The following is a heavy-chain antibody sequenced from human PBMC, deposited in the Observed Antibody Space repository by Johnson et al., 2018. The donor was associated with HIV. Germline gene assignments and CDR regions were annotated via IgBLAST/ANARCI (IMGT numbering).Heavy chain of an antibody. D-gene: IGHD6-13*01. Sequence: VQLVESGGGLVQPGGSLRLSCADSGFTFSTYAMHWVRQAPGKGLEYVSGVSSNGGKTYYANSVKGRFTISRDNSKKTLYLQMGSLRTEDMAVYHCARARYTSDWYLYDAFDMWGQGTMVTVSS. CDR2: VSSNGGKT. J-gene: IGHJ3*02. V-gene: IGHV3-64*01. CDR3: ARARYTSDWYLYDAFDM. CDR1: GFTFSTYA.